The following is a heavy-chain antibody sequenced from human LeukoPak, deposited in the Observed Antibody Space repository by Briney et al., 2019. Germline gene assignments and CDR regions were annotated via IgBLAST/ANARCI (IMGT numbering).Heavy chain of an antibody. J-gene: IGHJ3*02. Sequence: SGTLSLTCAVSGGSISSSNWCSWIRQPPGKGLGWIGEIYHSGSTNYNPSLKSRVTISVDRSKTPLSLKMSSVTAADTAVYYCARDKWEHRYVFDIWGEGIMVTVSS. D-gene: IGHD1-26*01. CDR1: GGSISSSNW. CDR2: IYHSGST. V-gene: IGHV4-4*02. CDR3: ARDKWEHRYVFDI.